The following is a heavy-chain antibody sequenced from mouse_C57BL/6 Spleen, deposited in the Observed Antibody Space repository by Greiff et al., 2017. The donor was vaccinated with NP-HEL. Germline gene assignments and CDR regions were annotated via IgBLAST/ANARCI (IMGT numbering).Heavy chain of an antibody. D-gene: IGHD1-1*01. Sequence: EVKLVESGGGLVQPGGSLSLSCAASGFTFTDYYMSWVRQPPGKALEWLGFIRNKANGYSTEYSASVKGRFTISRDKSQSILYLQMNALRAEDSATYYCARSRITTVVAHYYAMDYWGQGTSVTVSS. V-gene: IGHV7-3*01. CDR3: ARSRITTVVAHYYAMDY. J-gene: IGHJ4*01. CDR1: GFTFTDYY. CDR2: IRNKANGYST.